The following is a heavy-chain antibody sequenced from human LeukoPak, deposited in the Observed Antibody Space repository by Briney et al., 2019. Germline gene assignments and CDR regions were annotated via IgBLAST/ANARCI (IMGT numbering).Heavy chain of an antibody. CDR2: IYYSGST. D-gene: IGHD3-10*01. Sequence: PETLSLTCTVSGGSISSSSYYWGWIRQPPGKGLEWIGSIYYSGSTYYNPSLKSRVTISVDTSKNQFSLKLSSVTAADTAVYYCARDFPSWTPVGSDYWGQGTLVTVSS. J-gene: IGHJ4*02. V-gene: IGHV4-39*02. CDR3: ARDFPSWTPVGSDY. CDR1: GGSISSSSYY.